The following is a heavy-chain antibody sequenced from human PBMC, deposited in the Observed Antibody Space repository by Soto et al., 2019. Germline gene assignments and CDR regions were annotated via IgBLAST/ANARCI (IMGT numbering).Heavy chain of an antibody. CDR1: GFTFSSYG. D-gene: IGHD7-27*01. Sequence: QVQLVESGGGVVQPGRSLRLSCAASGFTFSSYGMHWVRQAPGKGLEWVAVISYDGSNKYYADSVKGRFTISRDNSKNTLYLQMNSQRAEDTAVYYCAKVLTGDLGVDYWGQGTLVTVSS. CDR3: AKVLTGDLGVDY. J-gene: IGHJ4*02. CDR2: ISYDGSNK. V-gene: IGHV3-30*18.